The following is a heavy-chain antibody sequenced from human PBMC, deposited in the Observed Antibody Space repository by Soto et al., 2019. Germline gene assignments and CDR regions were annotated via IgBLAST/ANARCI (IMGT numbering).Heavy chain of an antibody. Sequence: GESLKISWKGSGYSCTSYWIGWVRQMPGKGLEWMGIIYPGDSDTRYSPSFQGQVTISADKSISTAYLQWSSLKASDTAMYYCARRGIVVVPAAGSSDYYFYYYMDVWGKGTTVTVSS. CDR3: ARRGIVVVPAAGSSDYYFYYYMDV. J-gene: IGHJ6*03. V-gene: IGHV5-51*01. CDR1: GYSCTSYW. D-gene: IGHD2-2*01. CDR2: IYPGDSDT.